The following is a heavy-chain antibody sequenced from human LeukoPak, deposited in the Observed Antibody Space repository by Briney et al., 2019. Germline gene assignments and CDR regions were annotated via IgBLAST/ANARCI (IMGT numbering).Heavy chain of an antibody. J-gene: IGHJ4*02. Sequence: ASVKVSCKASGYTFTTYGINWVRQAPGQGLEWMAWISVYNGNTNYAQRVQGRVTMTTDTSTSTAYMELRSLRSDDTAVYYCARGGYSYGYAEDYWGQGTLVTVSS. CDR2: ISVYNGNT. D-gene: IGHD5-18*01. CDR3: ARGGYSYGYAEDY. CDR1: GYTFTTYG. V-gene: IGHV1-18*01.